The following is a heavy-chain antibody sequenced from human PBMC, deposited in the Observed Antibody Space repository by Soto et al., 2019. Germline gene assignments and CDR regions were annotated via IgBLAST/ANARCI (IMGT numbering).Heavy chain of an antibody. V-gene: IGHV6-1*01. CDR1: GDSVSSNSAA. CDR2: TYYRTKWYN. J-gene: IGHJ6*02. D-gene: IGHD2-2*01. CDR3: ARGPRSLVPAADGMDV. Sequence: PSQTLSLTCDISGDSVSSNSAAWNRIRQSPSRGLEWLGSTYYRTKWYNDYAVSVKSRITINPDTSKNQFSLPLNSVTPEDTAVYYCARGPRSLVPAADGMDVWGQGTTVTVSS.